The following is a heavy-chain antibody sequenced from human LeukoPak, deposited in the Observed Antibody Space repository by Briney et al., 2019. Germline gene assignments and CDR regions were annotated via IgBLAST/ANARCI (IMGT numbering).Heavy chain of an antibody. CDR2: ISSSGSTI. CDR3: ARGVGITIFGVVILPYYYYGMDV. Sequence: KSGGSLRLSCAASGFTFSDYYMSWIRQAPGKGLEWVSYISSSGSTIYYADSVKGRFTISRDNAKNSLYLQMNSLRAEDTAVYYCARGVGITIFGVVILPYYYYGMDVWGQGTTVTVSS. J-gene: IGHJ6*02. V-gene: IGHV3-11*04. D-gene: IGHD3-3*01. CDR1: GFTFSDYY.